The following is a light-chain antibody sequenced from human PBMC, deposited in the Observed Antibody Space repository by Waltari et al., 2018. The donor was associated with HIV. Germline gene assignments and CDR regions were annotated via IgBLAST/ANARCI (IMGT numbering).Light chain of an antibody. J-gene: IGLJ2*01. CDR2: GDS. V-gene: IGLV1-40*01. CDR3: QSYDSSLSTAVV. CDR1: SSNIGAGFG. Sequence: QSVLTQPPSVSGAPGQRVTISCTGSSSNIGAGFGVHWYQQLPGTPPKLLISGDSNRPSGVPDRFAGSKAGTSASLAITGLQAEEEADDYCQSYDSSLSTAVVFGGGTKLTVL.